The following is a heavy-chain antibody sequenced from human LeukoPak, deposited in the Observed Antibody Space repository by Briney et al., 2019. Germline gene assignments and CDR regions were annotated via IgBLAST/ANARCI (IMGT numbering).Heavy chain of an antibody. V-gene: IGHV3-48*04. D-gene: IGHD1-1*01. CDR1: GFTFSSYS. CDR2: ISSSSTI. Sequence: GGSLRLSCAASGFTFSSYSMNWVRQAPGKGLEWVSYISSSSTIYYADSVKGRFTISRDNAKNSLYLQMNSLKTEGTAVYYCTTALYDWNDVNYWGQGTLVTVSS. J-gene: IGHJ4*02. CDR3: TTALYDWNDVNY.